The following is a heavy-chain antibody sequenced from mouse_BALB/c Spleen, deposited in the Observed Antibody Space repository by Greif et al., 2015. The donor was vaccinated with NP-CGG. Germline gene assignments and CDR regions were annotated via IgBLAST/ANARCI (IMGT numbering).Heavy chain of an antibody. V-gene: IGHV4-2*02. J-gene: IGHJ2*01. Sequence: EVKLQESGGGLVQPGGSLNLSCAASGFDFSRYWMSWARQAPGKGQEWIGEINPGSSTINYTPSLKDKFIISRDNAKNTLYLQMSKVRSEDTALYYCARRGPYYFDYWGQGTTLTVSS. CDR1: GFDFSRYW. CDR2: INPGSSTI. CDR3: ARRGPYYFDY.